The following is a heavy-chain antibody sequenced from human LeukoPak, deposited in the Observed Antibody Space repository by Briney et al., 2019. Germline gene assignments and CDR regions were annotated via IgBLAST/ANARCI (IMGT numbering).Heavy chain of an antibody. J-gene: IGHJ4*02. V-gene: IGHV6-1*01. CDR3: ARDLGTSGWYTFDF. D-gene: IGHD6-19*01. CDR1: GDSVSSNNGA. CDR2: TYYRSKWYD. Sequence: SQTLSLTCAISGDSVSSNNGAWNWIRQSPSRGLEWLGRTYYRSKWYDDYAAYIQGRITINPDTSKNQFSPQLNSVTPEDTAVYYCARDLGTSGWYTFDFWSQGTLVTVSS.